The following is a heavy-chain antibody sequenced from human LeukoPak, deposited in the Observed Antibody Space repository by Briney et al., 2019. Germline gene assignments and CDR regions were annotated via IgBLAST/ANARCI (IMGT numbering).Heavy chain of an antibody. CDR3: AKDTSNWNYALYFDY. J-gene: IGHJ4*02. Sequence: GGSLTLSYAASGLTFSSHAMTWVRQAPGKGLEWVSAISGSGYSTYYADSVQGRFTISRDNSRNTLYLQMNSLRAGDTAVYYCAKDTSNWNYALYFDYWGQGTLVTVSS. D-gene: IGHD1-7*01. CDR2: ISGSGYST. CDR1: GLTFSSHA. V-gene: IGHV3-23*01.